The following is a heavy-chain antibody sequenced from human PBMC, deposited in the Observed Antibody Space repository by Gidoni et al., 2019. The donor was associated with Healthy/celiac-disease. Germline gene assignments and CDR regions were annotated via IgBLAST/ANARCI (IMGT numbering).Heavy chain of an antibody. CDR3: ASGRDGARPLYYYYMDV. V-gene: IGHV3-21*01. CDR1: GFTFSSYS. Sequence: EVQLVESGGGLVKPGGSLRLSCAASGFTFSSYSMNWIRQAPGKGLEWVSSISSSSSYIYYADSVKGRFTISRDNAKNSLYLQMNSLRAEDTAVYYCASGRDGARPLYYYYMDVWGKGTTVTVSS. CDR2: ISSSSSYI. J-gene: IGHJ6*03. D-gene: IGHD3-10*01.